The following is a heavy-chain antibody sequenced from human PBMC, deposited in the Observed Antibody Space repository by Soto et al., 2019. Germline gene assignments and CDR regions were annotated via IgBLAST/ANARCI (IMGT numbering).Heavy chain of an antibody. Sequence: GGSLRLSCAASGFTFSSYAMSWVRQAPGKGLEWVSGISGSGGSTYYADSVMGRFTISRDNSKNTLYLQMTRLRAEDTAVYYCAKDKSYYYGSGSSNIFDYWGQGTLVTVSS. D-gene: IGHD3-10*01. CDR2: ISGSGGST. V-gene: IGHV3-23*01. CDR3: AKDKSYYYGSGSSNIFDY. CDR1: GFTFSSYA. J-gene: IGHJ4*02.